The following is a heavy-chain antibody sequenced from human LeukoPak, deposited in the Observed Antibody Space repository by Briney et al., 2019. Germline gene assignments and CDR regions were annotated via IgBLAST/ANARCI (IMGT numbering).Heavy chain of an antibody. CDR2: IYSGGST. Sequence: GGSLRLSCAASGFTVSSNYMSWVRQAPGKGLEWVSGIYSGGSTYYADSVKGRFTISRDNSKNTLYLQMNSLRAEDTAVYYCAREGSSGWYGTWDYYYYMDVWGKGTTVTVSS. V-gene: IGHV3-53*01. D-gene: IGHD6-19*01. CDR3: AREGSSGWYGTWDYYYYMDV. J-gene: IGHJ6*03. CDR1: GFTVSSNY.